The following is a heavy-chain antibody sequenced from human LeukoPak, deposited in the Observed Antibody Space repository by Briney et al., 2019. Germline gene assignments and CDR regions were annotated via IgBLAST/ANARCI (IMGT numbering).Heavy chain of an antibody. J-gene: IGHJ4*02. V-gene: IGHV3-74*03. CDR3: ARQYHDSSGSRYFDF. CDR2: INSDGSSI. D-gene: IGHD3-22*01. CDR1: GFTFSFYW. Sequence: GGSLRLSCAASGFTFSFYWMHWVRQAPGKGLVWVSRINSDGSSITYADSVKGRFTSSRDNAKSTLFLQVNSLRAEDTAVYYCARQYHDSSGSRYFDFWGQGTLVTVSS.